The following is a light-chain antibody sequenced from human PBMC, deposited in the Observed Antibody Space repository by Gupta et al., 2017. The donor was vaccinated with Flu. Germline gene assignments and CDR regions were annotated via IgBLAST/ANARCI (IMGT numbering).Light chain of an antibody. CDR3: QQYDSNFHT. J-gene: IGKJ1*01. CDR2: WAS. V-gene: IGKV4-1*01. Sequence: DIVMTQSPDSLAVSLGERATINCKSSQSVLYSSNNKNYLAWYQQKPGQPPKLLIYWASTRESGVPDRFSGSGSGTDFTLTISSLQAEDVAVYYCQQYDSNFHTFGQGTKVEIK. CDR1: QSVLYSSNNKNY.